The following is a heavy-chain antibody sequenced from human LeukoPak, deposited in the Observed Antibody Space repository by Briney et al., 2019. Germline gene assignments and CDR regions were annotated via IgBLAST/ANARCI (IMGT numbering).Heavy chain of an antibody. Sequence: SETLSLTCTVSGGSISSGSYYWSWIRQPAGKGLEWIGRIYTSGSTNYNPSLKSRVTISVDTSKNQFSLKLSSVTAADTAVYYCARQLDGLERYLDYWGQGTLVTVSS. V-gene: IGHV4-61*02. CDR3: ARQLDGLERYLDY. D-gene: IGHD1-1*01. CDR2: IYTSGST. CDR1: GGSISSGSYY. J-gene: IGHJ4*02.